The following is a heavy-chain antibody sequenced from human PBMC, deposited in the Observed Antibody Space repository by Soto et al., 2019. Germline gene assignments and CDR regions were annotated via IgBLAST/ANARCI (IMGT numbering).Heavy chain of an antibody. V-gene: IGHV4-4*02. CDR3: ASLVYDTRLNYLYRDS. Sequence: QVLLHESRQGLVKPSGTLSLTCNVSGVSISRCDWWGWVRQAPGKELQWIGEIHHSAGTSSHPSLRSRVSISVDTSKHPFSPNLKSVTAADTGVYYCASLVYDTRLNYLYRDSWGQGLLVTLAS. D-gene: IGHD3-16*02. CDR1: GVSISRCDW. J-gene: IGHJ4*02. CDR2: IHHSAGT.